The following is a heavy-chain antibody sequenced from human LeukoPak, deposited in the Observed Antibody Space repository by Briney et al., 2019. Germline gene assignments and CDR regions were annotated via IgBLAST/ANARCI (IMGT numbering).Heavy chain of an antibody. CDR1: RFAFSSYA. CDR2: MSGSGGST. D-gene: IGHD2-2*01. V-gene: IGHV3-23*01. J-gene: IGHJ4*02. Sequence: LSGGSLRLSCAASRFAFSSYAMTWVRQAPGKGLEWVSAMSGSGGSTYYADSVKGRFTISRDNSKNTLYLQMNSLRADDTAVYYCAKYVRSGPAAPIDYWGQGTLVTVSS. CDR3: AKYVRSGPAAPIDY.